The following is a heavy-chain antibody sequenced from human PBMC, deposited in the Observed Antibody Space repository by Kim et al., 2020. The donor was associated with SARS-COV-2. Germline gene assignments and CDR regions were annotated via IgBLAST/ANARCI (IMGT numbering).Heavy chain of an antibody. D-gene: IGHD5-12*01. Sequence: GGSPRLSCAASGFAFSNYAMTWVRQAPGKGLEWVSTISATSATTYYAHSVKGRFTISRDHSKNMLFLQMDSLRAEDSALFYCAKEIVSTVGSDYWGRGTLVTVSS. CDR1: GFAFSNYA. V-gene: IGHV3-23*01. CDR2: ISATSATT. J-gene: IGHJ4*02. CDR3: AKEIVSTVGSDY.